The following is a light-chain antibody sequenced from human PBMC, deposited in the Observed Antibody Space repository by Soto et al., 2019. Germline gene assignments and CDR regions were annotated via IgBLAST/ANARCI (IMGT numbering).Light chain of an antibody. Sequence: QSVLTQPPSVSGAPGQRVTISCTGSSSNIGAGYDVHWYQQLPGTAPKLLIYGNSNRPSGVPDRFSGSKSGTSASLAITGLQAEDEADYYCQSYDSSRSSSVFGGGTKRTVL. CDR1: SSNIGAGYD. J-gene: IGLJ2*01. CDR2: GNS. V-gene: IGLV1-40*01. CDR3: QSYDSSRSSSV.